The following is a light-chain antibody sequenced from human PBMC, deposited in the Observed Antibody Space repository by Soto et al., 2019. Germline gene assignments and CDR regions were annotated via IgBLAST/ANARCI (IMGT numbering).Light chain of an antibody. V-gene: IGKV3-15*01. J-gene: IGKJ4*01. Sequence: EVVLTQSPATLSLSPGDRATLSCRASQSVNNFLAWYQQKPGQTPRLLIYDTSTRATGVPTRFSGSRSGAEFTLTINSLQSEDFAVYYCQPYNNWPLTFGGGTKVEIK. CDR3: QPYNNWPLT. CDR1: QSVNNF. CDR2: DTS.